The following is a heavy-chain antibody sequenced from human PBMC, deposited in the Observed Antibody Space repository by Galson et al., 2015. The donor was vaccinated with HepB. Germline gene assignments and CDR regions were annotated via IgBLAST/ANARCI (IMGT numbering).Heavy chain of an antibody. Sequence: SETLSLTCAVYGGSFSGYYWSWIRQPPGKGLEWIGEINHSGSTNYNPSLKSRVTISVDTSKNQFSLKLSSVTAADTAVYYCARGGWGGWFGAFDYWGQGTLVTVSS. J-gene: IGHJ4*02. CDR2: INHSGST. CDR3: ARGGWGGWFGAFDY. V-gene: IGHV4-34*01. CDR1: GGSFSGYY. D-gene: IGHD3-10*01.